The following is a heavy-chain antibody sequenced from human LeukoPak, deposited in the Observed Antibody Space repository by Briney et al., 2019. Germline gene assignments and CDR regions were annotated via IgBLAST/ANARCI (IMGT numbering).Heavy chain of an antibody. D-gene: IGHD6-13*01. CDR2: IKSKTDGGTT. V-gene: IGHV3-15*01. Sequence: GGSLRLSCVASGLTFSNFWMSWVRQAPGKGLEWVGRIKSKTDGGTTDYAAPVKGRFTISRDDSKNTLYLQMNSLKTEDTAVYYCTASSSWDLDAFDIWGQGTMVTVSS. J-gene: IGHJ3*02. CDR1: GLTFSNFW. CDR3: TASSSWDLDAFDI.